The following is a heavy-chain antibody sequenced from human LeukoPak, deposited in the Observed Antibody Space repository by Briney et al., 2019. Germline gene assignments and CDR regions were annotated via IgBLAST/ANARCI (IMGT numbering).Heavy chain of an antibody. J-gene: IGHJ3*02. D-gene: IGHD3-16*01. Sequence: GSLRLSCAASGFTFSSYWMHWVRQAPGKGLVWVSRINTDGSSTSYADSVKGRFTISRDNAKNTLYLQMNSLRAEDTAVYYCASPGVVEDDAFDIWGQGTMVTVSS. CDR1: GFTFSSYW. CDR2: INTDGSST. CDR3: ASPGVVEDDAFDI. V-gene: IGHV3-74*01.